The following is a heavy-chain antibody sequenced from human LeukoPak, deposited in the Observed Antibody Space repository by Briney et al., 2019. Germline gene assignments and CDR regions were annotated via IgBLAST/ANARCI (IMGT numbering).Heavy chain of an antibody. CDR2: IYYSGST. D-gene: IGHD3-10*01. J-gene: IGHJ4*02. CDR3: ARGSVVRGVIHFDY. Sequence: SETLSLTCTVSGGSISSGGYYWSWIRQHPGKGLEWIGYIYYSGSTYYNPSLKSRVTISVDTFKNQFSLKLSSVTAADTAVYYCARGSVVRGVIHFDYWGQGTLVTVSS. CDR1: GGSISSGGYY. V-gene: IGHV4-31*03.